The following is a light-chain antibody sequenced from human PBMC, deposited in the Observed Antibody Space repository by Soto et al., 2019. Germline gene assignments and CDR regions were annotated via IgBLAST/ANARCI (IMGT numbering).Light chain of an antibody. CDR1: QDISNY. J-gene: IGKJ4*02. V-gene: IGKV1-5*03. CDR2: KAS. CDR3: KQYHTWLT. Sequence: DFQMTQSPSALSASVVARVKIAGQASQDISNYLHWYQQKPGKAPKLLIYKASTLQSGVPSRFSGSGSGTEFTLTISSLQPDDFATYYCKQYHTWLTFGGG.